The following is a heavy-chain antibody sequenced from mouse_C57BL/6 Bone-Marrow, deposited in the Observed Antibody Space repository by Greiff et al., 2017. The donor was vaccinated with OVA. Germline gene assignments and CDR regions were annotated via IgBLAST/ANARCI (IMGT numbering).Heavy chain of an antibody. CDR2: IYPGSGNT. CDR3: AGSFAMDY. V-gene: IGHV1-76*01. J-gene: IGHJ4*01. Sequence: VQVVESGAELVRPGASVTLSCKASGYSFTDYYINWVKQRPGQGLEWIARIYPGSGNTYYNEKFKGKATLTAEKSSSTAYMQLSSLTSEDSAVYFCAGSFAMDYWGQGTSVTVSS. CDR1: GYSFTDYY.